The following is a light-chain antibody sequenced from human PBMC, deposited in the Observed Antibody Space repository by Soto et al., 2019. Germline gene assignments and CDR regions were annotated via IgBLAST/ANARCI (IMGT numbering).Light chain of an antibody. V-gene: IGLV1-44*01. CDR1: KSNIGINP. CDR3: AAWDDSLDAAV. Sequence: QLVLTQPPSASGTPGQSVIFSCSGSKSNIGINPVTWYQQLPGRAPKLVLYADNERPSGVPYRFSGSKSGTSASLAISGLQSEDEADYYCAAWDDSLDAAVFGGGTQLTVL. J-gene: IGLJ7*01. CDR2: ADN.